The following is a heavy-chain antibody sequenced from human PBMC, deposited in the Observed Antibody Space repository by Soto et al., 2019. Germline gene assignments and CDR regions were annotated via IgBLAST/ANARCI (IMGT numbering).Heavy chain of an antibody. V-gene: IGHV4-59*01. CDR1: GGSISSYY. CDR3: ARDQIFRHYYGMEV. D-gene: IGHD3-9*01. CDR2: IYYSGST. Sequence: SETLSLTCTVSGGSISSYYWSWIRQPPGKGLEWIGYIYYSGSTNYNPSLKSRVTISVDTSKNQFSLKLSSVTAADTAVYYCARDQIFRHYYGMEVWGQGTTVTVSS. J-gene: IGHJ6*01.